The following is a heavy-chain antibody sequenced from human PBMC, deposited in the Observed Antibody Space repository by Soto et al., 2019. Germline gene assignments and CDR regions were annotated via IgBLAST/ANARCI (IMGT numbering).Heavy chain of an antibody. CDR3: MLGSGWKDFDY. V-gene: IGHV4-39*01. CDR1: GGSISSSSYY. CDR2: IYYSGST. Sequence: SETLSLTCAVSGGSISSSSYYWGWIRQPPGKGLEWIGSIYYSGSTYYNPSLKSRVTISVDTSKNQFSLKLSSVTAADTAVYYCMLGSGWKDFDYWGQGTLVTVSS. D-gene: IGHD3-22*01. J-gene: IGHJ4*02.